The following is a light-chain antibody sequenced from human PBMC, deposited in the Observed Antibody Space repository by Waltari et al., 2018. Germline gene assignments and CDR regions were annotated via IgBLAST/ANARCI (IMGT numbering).Light chain of an antibody. CDR2: GTS. CDR1: RSNPGAGYD. V-gene: IGLV1-40*01. CDR3: QSYDTSLSVV. Sequence: QSVLTQPPSVSGAPGQRVPIHCTGSRSNPGAGYDVHWYQQHPGKAPKLLIYGTSTRPPGVPDRFFGSQSGTSASLAITALQAEDEAEYYCQSYDTSLSVVFGGGTKLTVL. J-gene: IGLJ2*01.